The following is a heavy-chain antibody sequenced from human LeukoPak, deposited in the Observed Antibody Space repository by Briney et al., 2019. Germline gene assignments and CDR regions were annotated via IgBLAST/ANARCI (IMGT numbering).Heavy chain of an antibody. Sequence: ASVKVSCKASGYSFTSYDINWVRQATGQGLEWMGWMNPNSGNTGYAQKFQGRVTITRNTSISTAYMELSSLRSEDTAVYYCARRSSAFYYYYYMDVWGKGTTVTVSS. J-gene: IGHJ6*03. CDR3: ARRSSAFYYYYYMDV. V-gene: IGHV1-8*03. CDR1: GYSFTSYD. CDR2: MNPNSGNT.